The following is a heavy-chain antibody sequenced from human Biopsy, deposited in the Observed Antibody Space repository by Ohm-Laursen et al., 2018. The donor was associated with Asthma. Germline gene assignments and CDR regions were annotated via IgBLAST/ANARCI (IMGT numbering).Heavy chain of an antibody. CDR1: GFAVSRDH. CDR3: TRTTTVTTTYAMDV. D-gene: IGHD4-17*01. Sequence: SLRLSCAASGFAVSRDHMFWVRQAPGKGREWVSVIYSGGTSHTADSVRGRFTISRDYSKNTLYLQMHSLRAEDTAVYYCTRTTTVTTTYAMDVWGRGTTVTVSS. CDR2: IYSGGTS. V-gene: IGHV3-53*01. J-gene: IGHJ6*02.